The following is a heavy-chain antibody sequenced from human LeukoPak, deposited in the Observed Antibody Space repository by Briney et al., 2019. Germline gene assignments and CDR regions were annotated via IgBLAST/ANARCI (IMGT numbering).Heavy chain of an antibody. V-gene: IGHV3-30-3*01. CDR1: GFTFSSYA. CDR2: ISYDGSNK. J-gene: IGHJ4*02. D-gene: IGHD5-18*01. CDR3: ARDGGYSYNSNGYYFDY. Sequence: SGGSLRLSCAASGFTFSSYAMHWVRQAPGKGLEWVAAISYDGSNKYYADSVKGRFTISRDNSKNTLYLQMNSLRAEDTAVYYCARDGGYSYNSNGYYFDYWGQGTLVTVSS.